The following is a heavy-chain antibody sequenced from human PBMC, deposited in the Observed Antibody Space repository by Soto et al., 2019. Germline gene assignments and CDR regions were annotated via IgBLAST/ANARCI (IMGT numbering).Heavy chain of an antibody. V-gene: IGHV3-23*01. D-gene: IGHD4-4*01. J-gene: IGHJ6*02. CDR1: GFTFSTYP. CDR3: VKPPVITASYYYYDMDV. CDR2: ISGSGSST. Sequence: EAQLLESGGGLVQPGGSLRLSCAASGFTFSTYPMSWVRQAPGKGLEWGSGISGSGSSTYYTDSVKGRFTISRDNSKNTVFLQMNSLRDEDTAVYYCVKPPVITASYYYYDMDVWGQGTTVTVSS.